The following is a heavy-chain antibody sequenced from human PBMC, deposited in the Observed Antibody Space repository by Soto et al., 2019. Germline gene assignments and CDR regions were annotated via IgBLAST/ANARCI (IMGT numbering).Heavy chain of an antibody. CDR2: IIPIFNST. J-gene: IGHJ4*02. D-gene: IGHD2-2*02. V-gene: IGHV1-69*06. CDR3: AREGRGKKAGYNGLVSLGY. CDR1: GSRFSNYV. Sequence: ASVKVSCKVSGSRFSNYVISWVRQAPGHGLEWLGRIIPIFNSTKYAQSFQGRVTITADKSTSTASLELSSLRSDDTAVYYCAREGRGKKAGYNGLVSLGYWGQGTLVTAPQ.